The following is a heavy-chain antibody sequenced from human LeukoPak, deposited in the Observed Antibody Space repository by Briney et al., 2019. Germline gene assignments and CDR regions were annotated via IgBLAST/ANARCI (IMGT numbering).Heavy chain of an antibody. CDR1: GFTFSSYA. D-gene: IGHD3-22*01. V-gene: IGHV3-64*01. Sequence: GGSLRLSCAASGFTFSSYAMHWVRQAPGKGLEYVSAISSNGGSTYYANSVKGRFTISRDNSKNTLYLQMGSLRAENMAVYYCARNGRGYYYDSSGYYYADYWGQGTLVTVSS. J-gene: IGHJ4*02. CDR2: ISSNGGST. CDR3: ARNGRGYYYDSSGYYYADY.